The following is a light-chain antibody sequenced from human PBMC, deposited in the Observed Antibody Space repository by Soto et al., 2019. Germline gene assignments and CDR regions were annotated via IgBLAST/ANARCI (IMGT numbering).Light chain of an antibody. CDR3: QQRSNWHPIT. J-gene: IGKJ5*01. V-gene: IGKV3-11*01. CDR2: DAS. Sequence: IVLTQSPSTVSLSAGERATLSCRAGQSVKTFLVWYQQKPAQAPRLLIYDASHRATGIPARFTGSGSGTDFTLTISSLQHEDAAVYYCQQRSNWHPITFGQGTRLEIK. CDR1: QSVKTF.